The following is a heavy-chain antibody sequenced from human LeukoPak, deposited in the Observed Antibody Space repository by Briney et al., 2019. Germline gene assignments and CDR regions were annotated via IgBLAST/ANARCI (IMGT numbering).Heavy chain of an antibody. J-gene: IGHJ4*02. CDR3: ARGVDYKIDY. Sequence: GGSLRLSCAASGFTVSRNYMNWVRQAPGKGLEWVAVIYSGGGTNYAGSVKGRFTISRDNSKNTLHLQLSSLRAEDTAIYYCARGVDYKIDYWGQGTLVTVSS. D-gene: IGHD4-11*01. CDR1: GFTVSRNY. V-gene: IGHV3-53*01. CDR2: IYSGGGT.